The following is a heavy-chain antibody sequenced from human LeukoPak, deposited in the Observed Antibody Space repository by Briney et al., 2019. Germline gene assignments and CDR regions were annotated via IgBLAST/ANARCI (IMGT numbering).Heavy chain of an antibody. CDR1: GFTFSDYG. Sequence: GGSLRLSCAASGFTFSDYGMHWVRQAPGKGLEWVSFIRYDGSNKYYVDSVKGRLTISRDNSMNTLYLQMNSLRPEDTAVYYCARSRWLQSVIDYWGQGTLVTVSS. CDR2: IRYDGSNK. CDR3: ARSRWLQSVIDY. V-gene: IGHV3-30*02. D-gene: IGHD5-24*01. J-gene: IGHJ4*02.